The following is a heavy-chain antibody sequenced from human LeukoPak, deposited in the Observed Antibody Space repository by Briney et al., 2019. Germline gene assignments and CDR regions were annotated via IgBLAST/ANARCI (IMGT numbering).Heavy chain of an antibody. CDR2: IRYDGSNK. CDR3: AKPLRGITVFGDLDY. J-gene: IGHJ4*02. Sequence: GGSLRLSCAASGFTFSSYGMHWVRQAPGKGLEWVAFIRYDGSNKYYADSVKGRFTISRDNSKNTLYLQMNSLRAEDTPVYYCAKPLRGITVFGDLDYWGQGTLVTVSS. V-gene: IGHV3-30*02. CDR1: GFTFSSYG. D-gene: IGHD3-3*01.